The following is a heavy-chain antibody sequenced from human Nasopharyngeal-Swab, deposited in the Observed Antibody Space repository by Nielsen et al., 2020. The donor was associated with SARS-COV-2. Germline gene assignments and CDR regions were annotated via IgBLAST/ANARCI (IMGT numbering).Heavy chain of an antibody. Sequence: SETLSLTCTVSGGSISSGDYYWSWIRQPPGKGLEWIGYIYYSGSTYYNPSLKSRVTISVDTSKNQFSLKLSSVTAADTAVYYCARGLGYCSGGSCYSYTFDYWGQGTLVTVSS. D-gene: IGHD2-15*01. V-gene: IGHV4-30-4*01. J-gene: IGHJ4*02. CDR2: IYYSGST. CDR3: ARGLGYCSGGSCYSYTFDY. CDR1: GGSISSGDYY.